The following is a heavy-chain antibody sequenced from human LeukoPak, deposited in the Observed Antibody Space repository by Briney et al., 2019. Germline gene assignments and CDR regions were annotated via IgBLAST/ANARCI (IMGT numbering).Heavy chain of an antibody. CDR2: IYSGGST. D-gene: IGHD2/OR15-2a*01. J-gene: IGHJ3*02. CDR3: AASIRRDAFDI. Sequence: GGSLRLSCAASGFTVSSNYMSWVRQAPGKGLEWVSVIYSGGSTYYADSVKGRFTISRDNSKNTLYLQMNSLRAEDTAVYYCAASIRRDAFDIWGQGTMVTVSS. V-gene: IGHV3-66*01. CDR1: GFTVSSNY.